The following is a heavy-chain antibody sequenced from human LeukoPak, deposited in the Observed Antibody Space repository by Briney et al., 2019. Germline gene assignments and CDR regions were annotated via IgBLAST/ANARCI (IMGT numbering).Heavy chain of an antibody. CDR1: GFTFSSYG. J-gene: IGHJ6*03. V-gene: IGHV3-21*01. Sequence: GRSLRLSCAASGFTFSSYGMHWVRQAPGKGLEWVSAISGSGGSTYYADSVKGRFTISRDNAKNSLYLQMNSLRAEDTAVYYCARALPYYDFWSGGQYYYMDVWGKGTTVTVSS. CDR3: ARALPYYDFWSGGQYYYMDV. D-gene: IGHD3-3*01. CDR2: ISGSGGST.